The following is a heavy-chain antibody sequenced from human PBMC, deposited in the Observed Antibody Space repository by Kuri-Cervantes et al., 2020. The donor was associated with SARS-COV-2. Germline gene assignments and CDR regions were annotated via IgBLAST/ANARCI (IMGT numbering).Heavy chain of an antibody. D-gene: IGHD4-17*01. J-gene: IGHJ6*03. CDR2: IYTSGST. CDR3: ARAYGFLRYIYYMDV. V-gene: IGHV4-4*07. Sequence: ESLKISCTVSGGSISSYYWSWIRQPAGKGLEWIGRIYTSGSTNYNPSLKSRVTMSVDTSSKQFSLHLGSVTAADTAVYYCARAYGFLRYIYYMDVWGRGTTVTVSS. CDR1: GGSISSYY.